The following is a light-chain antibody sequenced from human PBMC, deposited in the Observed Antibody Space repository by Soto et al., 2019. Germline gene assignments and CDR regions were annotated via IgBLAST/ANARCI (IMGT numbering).Light chain of an antibody. CDR1: QSVSSN. CDR3: QQRGKWPIT. Sequence: EIVMTQSPATLSVSPGERATLSCRASQSVSSNLAWYQQKPGQAPSLLIYGASTRATGTPARFSGSGSGTEFTLTISSLRSEDFAVYYCQQRGKWPITFGQGTRLEIK. J-gene: IGKJ5*01. V-gene: IGKV3-15*01. CDR2: GAS.